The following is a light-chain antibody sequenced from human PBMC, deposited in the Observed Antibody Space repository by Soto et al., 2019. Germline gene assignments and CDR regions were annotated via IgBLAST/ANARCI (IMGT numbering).Light chain of an antibody. CDR2: DAS. V-gene: IGKV1-33*01. CDR1: QNINNY. Sequence: DIQMTPSPSSLSAIVGDRVTITSQASQNINNYLNWYQQKPGRAHKLLIYDASNLEAGVPSRFRGSGSGTEFTLTISSLHPEDFAMYYCLQHNSLPPTFGQGTKVDI. CDR3: LQHNSLPPT. J-gene: IGKJ1*01.